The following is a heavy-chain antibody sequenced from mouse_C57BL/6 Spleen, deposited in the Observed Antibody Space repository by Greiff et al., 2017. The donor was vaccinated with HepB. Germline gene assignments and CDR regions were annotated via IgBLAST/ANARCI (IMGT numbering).Heavy chain of an antibody. J-gene: IGHJ2*01. CDR1: GYAFTNYL. CDR2: INPGSGGT. V-gene: IGHV1-54*01. Sequence: QVQLQQSGAELVRPGTSVKVSCKASGYAFTNYLIGWVKQRPGQGLEWIGVINPGSGGTNYNEKFKGKATLTADKSSSTAYMQLSSLTSEDSAVYFCARDYYGDYWGQGTTLTVSS. CDR3: ARDYYGDY.